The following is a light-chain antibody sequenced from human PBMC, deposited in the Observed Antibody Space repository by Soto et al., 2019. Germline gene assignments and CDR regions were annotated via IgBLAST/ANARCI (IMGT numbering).Light chain of an antibody. CDR2: DAS. J-gene: IGKJ5*01. V-gene: IGKV3-15*01. CDR1: QGVTTN. Sequence: EIRMTQSPGTLSVSPGERATLSCRAAQGVTTNFAWYQQKSGQSPRLLIYDASNRATGVPARFSGSGSETDFTLTISGLRSEDSAVYFCQQYNNWPFSFGQGTRLEIK. CDR3: QQYNNWPFS.